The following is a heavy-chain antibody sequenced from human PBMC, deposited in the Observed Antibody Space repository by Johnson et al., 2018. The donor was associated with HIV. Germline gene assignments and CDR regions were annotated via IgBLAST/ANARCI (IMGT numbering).Heavy chain of an antibody. CDR1: GFTFSSYD. CDR2: ISYDGSNK. D-gene: IGHD3-10*01. Sequence: QVQLVESGGGVVQPGRSLRLSCAASGFTFSSYDMHWVRQAPGKGLEWVAVISYDGSNKYYADSVKGRSTVSRDNSKNTVYLQMNSLRAEDTAVYDCAKQYDGSGCFVHAFDIWGQGTMVTVSS. J-gene: IGHJ3*02. CDR3: AKQYDGSGCFVHAFDI. V-gene: IGHV3-30*18.